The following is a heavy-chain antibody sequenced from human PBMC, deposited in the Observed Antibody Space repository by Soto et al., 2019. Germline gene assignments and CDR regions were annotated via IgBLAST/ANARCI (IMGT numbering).Heavy chain of an antibody. J-gene: IGHJ6*02. D-gene: IGHD6-13*01. CDR3: ARDRQQPDYYYYGMDV. CDR1: GYSFTSYW. CDR2: IYPGDSDT. Sequence: PGESLKISCKGSGYSFTSYWIGWVRQMPGKGLEWMGIIYPGDSDTRYSPSFQGQVTISRDNSKNTLYLQMNSLRAEDTAVYYCARDRQQPDYYYYGMDVWGQGTTVTVSS. V-gene: IGHV5-51*01.